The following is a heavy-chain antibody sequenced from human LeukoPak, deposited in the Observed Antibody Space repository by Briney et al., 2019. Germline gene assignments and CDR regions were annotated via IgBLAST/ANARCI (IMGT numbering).Heavy chain of an antibody. J-gene: IGHJ3*02. V-gene: IGHV3-21*01. Sequence: GGSLRLSRAPSGFTLTSYSVNWVGQAPGKGVEWGSSISSSSSYIYYADSVKGRFTISRDNAKNSLYLQMNSLRAEDTAVYYCASPSSPNDAFDIWGQGTMVTVSS. CDR3: ASPSSPNDAFDI. D-gene: IGHD2/OR15-2a*01. CDR2: ISSSSSYI. CDR1: GFTLTSYS.